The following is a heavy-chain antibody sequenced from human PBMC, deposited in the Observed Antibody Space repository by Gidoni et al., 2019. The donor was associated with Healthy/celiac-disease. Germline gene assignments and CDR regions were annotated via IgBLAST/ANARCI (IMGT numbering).Heavy chain of an antibody. D-gene: IGHD6-19*01. CDR2: INHSGST. V-gene: IGHV4-34*01. Sequence: QVQLQQWGAGLLKPSETLSLTCAVYGCSFSGYYWSWIRQPPGKGLEWMGEINHSGSTNYNPSLKSRVTISVDTSKNQFSLKLSSVTAADTAVYYCATYAVARYGTLFDYWGQGTLVTVSS. J-gene: IGHJ4*02. CDR1: GCSFSGYY. CDR3: ATYAVARYGTLFDY.